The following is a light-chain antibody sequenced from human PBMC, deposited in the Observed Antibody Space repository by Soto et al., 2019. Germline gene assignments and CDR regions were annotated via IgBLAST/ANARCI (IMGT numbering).Light chain of an antibody. CDR1: QGISND. CDR2: AAS. Sequence: DVQMTQAPSSLSASVGDRVTITCRASQGISNDLAWYQQKPGKVPKLLIYAASILQSGVPSRFSGSGSGTDFTLTISSLQPEDVATYYCQKYNSAPRTFGRGTKVEIK. V-gene: IGKV1-27*01. J-gene: IGKJ4*01. CDR3: QKYNSAPRT.